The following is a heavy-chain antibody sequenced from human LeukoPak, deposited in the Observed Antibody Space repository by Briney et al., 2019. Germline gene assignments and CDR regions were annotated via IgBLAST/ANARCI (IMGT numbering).Heavy chain of an antibody. Sequence: GASVKVPCKASGYTFTGYYMSWVRQAPGQGFEWMGWINPNSGATKYAQNFQGRVTMTRDTSITAAYMEVSGLTFDDTAVYYCARSDEYASEYYLDYWGQGTLVTVSS. CDR3: ARSDEYASEYYLDY. J-gene: IGHJ4*02. CDR2: INPNSGAT. CDR1: GYTFTGYY. V-gene: IGHV1-2*02. D-gene: IGHD2-2*01.